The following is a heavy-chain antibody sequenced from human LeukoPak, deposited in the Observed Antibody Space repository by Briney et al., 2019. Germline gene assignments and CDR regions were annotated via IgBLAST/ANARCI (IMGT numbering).Heavy chain of an antibody. V-gene: IGHV3-48*01. CDR2: IDTGTSTI. CDR3: ARSVVMVGGTRWFDP. CDR1: GISFSNYS. J-gene: IGHJ5*02. D-gene: IGHD2-15*01. Sequence: GGSLRLSCAASGISFSNYSMNWVRQAPGKGLEWVSYIDTGTSTIYYADSVKGRFTISRDNSKNTLYLQMNSLRAEDTAVYYCARSVVMVGGTRWFDPWGQGTLVTVSS.